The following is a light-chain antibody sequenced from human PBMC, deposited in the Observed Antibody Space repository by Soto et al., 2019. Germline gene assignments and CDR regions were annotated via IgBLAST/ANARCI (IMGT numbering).Light chain of an antibody. CDR1: QSVSSN. Sequence: ESVLTQSPGTLSLSAGDSATLSCRASQSVSSNLAWYQQKTGQAPRLLIYGESTRATGIPDRFSGSGSGTELNLTISRLQSEDFAVYYCQKYNNWPWTFGQGTKVDIK. CDR2: GES. J-gene: IGKJ1*01. V-gene: IGKV3-15*01. CDR3: QKYNNWPWT.